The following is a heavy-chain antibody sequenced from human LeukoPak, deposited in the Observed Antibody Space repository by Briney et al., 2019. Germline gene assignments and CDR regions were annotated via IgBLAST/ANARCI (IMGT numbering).Heavy chain of an antibody. Sequence: QAGGSLRLSCAASGFTVSSNYMSWVRQAPGKGLEWVSVIYSGGSTYYADSVKGRFTISRDNSKNTLYLQMNSLRAEDTAVYYCAKGGGDDFWSNPGGWFDPWARGPWSPSPQ. J-gene: IGHJ5*02. V-gene: IGHV3-53*01. CDR1: GFTVSSNY. CDR2: IYSGGST. D-gene: IGHD3-3*01. CDR3: AKGGGDDFWSNPGGWFDP.